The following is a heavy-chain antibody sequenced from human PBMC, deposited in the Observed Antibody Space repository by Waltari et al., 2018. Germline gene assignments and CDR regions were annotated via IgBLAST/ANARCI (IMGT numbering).Heavy chain of an antibody. CDR1: GGSISSSSYY. V-gene: IGHV4-39*07. CDR3: ARHPDRYSSGWWYYYGMDV. Sequence: QLQLQESGPGLVKPSETLSLTCTVSGGSISSSSYYWGWIRQPPGKGLEWIGSIYYSGSTYYNPSLKSRVTISVDTSKNQFSLKLSSVTAADTAVYYCARHPDRYSSGWWYYYGMDVWGQGTTVTVSS. CDR2: IYYSGST. J-gene: IGHJ6*02. D-gene: IGHD6-19*01.